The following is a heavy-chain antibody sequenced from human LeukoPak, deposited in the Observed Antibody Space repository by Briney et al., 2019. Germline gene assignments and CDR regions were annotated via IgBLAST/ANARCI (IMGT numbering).Heavy chain of an antibody. V-gene: IGHV1-18*01. D-gene: IGHD3-10*01. Sequence: ASVKVSCKASGYTFTTYGIIWVRQAPGLGLEWMGWISAYNGNTNYAQKLQGRVTMTTDTSTTTAYMELRSLRSDDTAVYYCARGGSITTIRGVIITDAFDIWGQGTMVTVSS. CDR1: GYTFTTYG. CDR3: ARGGSITTIRGVIITDAFDI. CDR2: ISAYNGNT. J-gene: IGHJ3*02.